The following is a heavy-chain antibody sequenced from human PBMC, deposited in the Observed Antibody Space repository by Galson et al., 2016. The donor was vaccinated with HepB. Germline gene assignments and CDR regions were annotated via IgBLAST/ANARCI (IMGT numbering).Heavy chain of an antibody. V-gene: IGHV1-69*13. Sequence: SVKVSCKASGDTFRRSAITWVRQAPGQGLEWMGRIIPRFHAADYAQTFQGRVTMTADESTRTAYMELSSLRSEDTAVYYCAATQIQIVSDAFGHYYYAMDVWGQGTTVTVSS. CDR2: IIPRFHAA. D-gene: IGHD2-15*01. CDR3: AATQIQIVSDAFGHYYYAMDV. CDR1: GDTFRRSA. J-gene: IGHJ6*02.